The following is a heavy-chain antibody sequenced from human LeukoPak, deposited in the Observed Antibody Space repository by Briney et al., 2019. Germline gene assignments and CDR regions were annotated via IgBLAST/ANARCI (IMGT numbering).Heavy chain of an antibody. CDR3: ARGALPYCSSTSCYPGY. CDR2: INHSGST. CDR1: DGSFSGYY. V-gene: IGHV4-34*01. J-gene: IGHJ4*02. Sequence: SETLSLTCAVYDGSFSGYYWSWIRQPPGKGLEWIGDINHSGSTNYNPSIKSRVTISVDTSKNQFSLKLSSVTAADTAVYYGARGALPYCSSTSCYPGYWGQGTLVTVSS. D-gene: IGHD2-2*01.